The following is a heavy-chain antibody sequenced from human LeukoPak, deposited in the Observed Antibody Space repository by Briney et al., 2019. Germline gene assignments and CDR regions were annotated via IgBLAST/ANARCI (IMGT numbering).Heavy chain of an antibody. V-gene: IGHV4-39*01. CDR1: GGSISSSNYY. J-gene: IGHJ4*02. Sequence: SETLSLTCTVSGGSISSSNYYWGWIRQPPGEGLEWIGSIYYTGSTYYNPSLKSRITISVGTSKNQFSLKLSSVTAADMAVYYCARHGDYNFDYWGQGTLVTVSS. CDR2: IYYTGST. D-gene: IGHD3-10*01. CDR3: ARHGDYNFDY.